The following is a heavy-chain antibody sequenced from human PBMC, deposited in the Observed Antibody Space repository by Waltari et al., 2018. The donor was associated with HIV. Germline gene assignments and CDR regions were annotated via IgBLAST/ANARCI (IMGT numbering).Heavy chain of an antibody. V-gene: IGHV4-31*03. Sequence: QVQLQESGPGLVKPSQTPYPTCTVYGGSIRCGGYYLSWIRQHPGKGLEWIGYIYYSGSTYYNPSLKSRVTISVDTSKNQFSLKLSSVTAADTAVYYCAREGAQGSARIKGKSYNWFDPWGQGTLVTVSS. CDR3: AREGAQGSARIKGKSYNWFDP. D-gene: IGHD5-18*01. CDR1: GGSIRCGGYY. CDR2: IYYSGST. J-gene: IGHJ5*02.